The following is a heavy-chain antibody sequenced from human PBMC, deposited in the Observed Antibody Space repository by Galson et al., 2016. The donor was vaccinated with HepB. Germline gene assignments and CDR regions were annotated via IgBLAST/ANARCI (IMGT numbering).Heavy chain of an antibody. CDR3: ARAAHSSGYCDVFDI. V-gene: IGHV3-30-3*01. Sequence: SLRLSCAASGFTFKNYWMTWVRQAPGKGLEWVAAISHDDISKYYTDSVKGRFTISRDNSGNTVDLQMNSLRAEDTAVYYCARAAHSSGYCDVFDIWGQGTKVTVSS. CDR1: GFTFKNYW. D-gene: IGHD3-22*01. J-gene: IGHJ3*02. CDR2: ISHDDISK.